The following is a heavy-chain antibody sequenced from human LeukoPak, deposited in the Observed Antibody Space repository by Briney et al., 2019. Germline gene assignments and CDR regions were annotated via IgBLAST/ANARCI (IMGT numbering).Heavy chain of an antibody. V-gene: IGHV4-34*01. CDR1: GGSFSGYY. D-gene: IGHD3-10*01. Sequence: LSETLSLTCAVYGGSFSGYYWSWIRQPPGKGLEWIGEINHSGSTNYNPSLKSRVTISVDTSKNQFSLKLSSVTAADTAVYYCAKIYGSGSYKPHAFDIWGQGTMVTVSS. CDR2: INHSGST. CDR3: AKIYGSGSYKPHAFDI. J-gene: IGHJ3*02.